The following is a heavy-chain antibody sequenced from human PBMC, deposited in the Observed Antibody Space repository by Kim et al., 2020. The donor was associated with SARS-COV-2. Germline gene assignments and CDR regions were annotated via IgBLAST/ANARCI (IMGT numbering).Heavy chain of an antibody. V-gene: IGHV3-11*05. CDR3: ARVTSRRWPTRPFDY. J-gene: IGHJ4*02. Sequence: GGSLRLSCAASGFTFSDYYMSWIRQAPGKGLEWVSYISSSSSYTNYADSVKGRFTISRDNAKNSLYLQMNSLRAEDTAVYYCARVTSRRWPTRPFDYWGQGTLVTVSS. CDR1: GFTFSDYY. CDR2: ISSSSSYT. D-gene: IGHD2-15*01.